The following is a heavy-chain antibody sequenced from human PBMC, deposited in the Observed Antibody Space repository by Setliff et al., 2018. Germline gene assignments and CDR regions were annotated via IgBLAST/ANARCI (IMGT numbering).Heavy chain of an antibody. V-gene: IGHV3-21*01. CDR2: ISSRSTYI. CDR1: GFNFSSYA. J-gene: IGHJ4*02. CDR3: ARFACSGGSCYLSSSDY. Sequence: LRLSCAASGFNFSSYAFNWVRQAPGKGLEWVSSISSRSTYIYYADSLKGRFTISRDNAKNSLYLQMNSLRAEDTAVYYCARFACSGGSCYLSSSDYWGQGTLVTVSS. D-gene: IGHD2-15*01.